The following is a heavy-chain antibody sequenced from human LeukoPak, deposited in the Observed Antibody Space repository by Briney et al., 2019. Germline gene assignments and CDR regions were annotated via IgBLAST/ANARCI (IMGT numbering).Heavy chain of an antibody. J-gene: IGHJ4*02. CDR1: GYTFTGYY. V-gene: IGHV1-2*02. D-gene: IGHD6-19*01. CDR3: ARDRGAYSSGLFDY. CDR2: INPNSGGT. Sequence: ASVKVSCKASGYTFTGYYMHWVRQAPGQGLEWMGWINPNSGGTNYAQKFQGRVTMTRDTSISTADMELSRLRSDDKAVYYCARDRGAYSSGLFDYWGQGTLVTVSS.